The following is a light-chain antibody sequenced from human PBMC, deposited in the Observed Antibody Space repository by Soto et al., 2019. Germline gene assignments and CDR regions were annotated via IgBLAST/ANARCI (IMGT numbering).Light chain of an antibody. CDR2: SDN. Sequence: QSVLTQSPSTSGTPGQRVTISCSGNTANLGKNYVYWYQQFPGTAPQLLIYSDNQRPSWVPDRFSVSKSDTSASLAISGLRSEDEAVYYCAAWDDRMSGRVFGGGTKLTVL. CDR1: TANLGKNY. CDR3: AAWDDRMSGRV. J-gene: IGLJ3*02. V-gene: IGLV1-47*02.